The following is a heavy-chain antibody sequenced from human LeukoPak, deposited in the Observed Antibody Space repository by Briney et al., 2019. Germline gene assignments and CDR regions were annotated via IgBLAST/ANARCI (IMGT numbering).Heavy chain of an antibody. Sequence: GGSLRLSCAASGFTFDDYAMHWVRQAPGKGLEWVSGISWNSGSIGYADSVKGRFTISRDNAKNSLYLQMNSLRAEDTALYYCAKDLGRVYCSSTSCQTYYYSMDVWGQGTTVTVSS. CDR2: ISWNSGSI. J-gene: IGHJ6*02. CDR3: AKDLGRVYCSSTSCQTYYYSMDV. CDR1: GFTFDDYA. D-gene: IGHD2-2*01. V-gene: IGHV3-9*01.